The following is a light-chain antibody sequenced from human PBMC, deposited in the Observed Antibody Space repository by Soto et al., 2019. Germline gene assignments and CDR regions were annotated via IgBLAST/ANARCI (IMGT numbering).Light chain of an antibody. J-gene: IGLJ1*01. Sequence: QSVLTQPPSASGTPGQRVTISCSGGSSNIGSNAVTWYHQLPGTAPKLLIYSNNQRPSGVPDRFSGSKSGTSASLAISGLQSEEEADYYCAAWDDSLNGLYVFGTGTKLTVL. CDR2: SNN. CDR1: SSNIGSNA. CDR3: AAWDDSLNGLYV. V-gene: IGLV1-44*01.